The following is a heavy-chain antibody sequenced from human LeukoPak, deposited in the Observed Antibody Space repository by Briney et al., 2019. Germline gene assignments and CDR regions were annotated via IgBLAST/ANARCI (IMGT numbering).Heavy chain of an antibody. V-gene: IGHV3-23*01. D-gene: IGHD3-3*01. CDR3: ARGGDFWSGYSRGYYMDV. J-gene: IGHJ6*03. CDR1: GFTFRSYA. CDR2: ISGSGDST. Sequence: GGSLRLSCEASGFTFRSYAMSWVRQAPGKGLEWVSVISGSGDSTYYADSVKGRFTISRDNSKNTLYLQMNSLRAEDTAVYYCARGGDFWSGYSRGYYMDVWGKGTTVTVSS.